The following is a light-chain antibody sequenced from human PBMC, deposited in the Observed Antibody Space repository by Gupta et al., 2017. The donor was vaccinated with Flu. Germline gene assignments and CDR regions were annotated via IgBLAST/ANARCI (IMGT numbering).Light chain of an antibody. CDR3: GTWDTSRSAWV. J-gene: IGLJ3*02. Sequence: QSVLTQSPSVSAAPGQKVTISCSGSSSNIGNNYVSWYQQLPGTAPKLLISKNNERPSGIPDRFSGSKSGTSATLVITGLQTGDEADYYCGTWDTSRSAWVFGGGTKLTVL. V-gene: IGLV1-51*02. CDR1: SSNIGNNY. CDR2: KNN.